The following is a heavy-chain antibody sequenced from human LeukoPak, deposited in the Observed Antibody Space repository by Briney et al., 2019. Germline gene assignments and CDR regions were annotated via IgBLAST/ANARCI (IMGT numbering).Heavy chain of an antibody. CDR2: ISGSGGST. D-gene: IGHD3-16*01. CDR3: ARIDYGGTWGIDY. Sequence: PGGSLRLSCSASGFTFSSYAMSWVRQAPGKGLEWVSAISGSGGSTYYADSVKGRFTISRDNAKNSLYLQMNSLRAEDTAVYYCARIDYGGTWGIDYWGQGTLVTVSS. CDR1: GFTFSSYA. V-gene: IGHV3-23*01. J-gene: IGHJ4*02.